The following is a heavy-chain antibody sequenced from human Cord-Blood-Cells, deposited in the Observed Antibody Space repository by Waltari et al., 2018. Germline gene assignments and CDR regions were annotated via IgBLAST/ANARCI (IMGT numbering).Heavy chain of an antibody. CDR1: GGTFSSYP. V-gene: IGHV1-69*09. D-gene: IGHD1-20*01. CDR3: ARESGYNWNNNWFDP. CDR2: IIPILGIA. J-gene: IGHJ5*02. Sequence: QVQLVQSGAEVKKPGSSVKVSCKASGGTFSSYPISWLRQAPGQGLAWMGRIIPILGIANYAQKFQGRVTITADKSTSTAYMELSSLRSEDTAVYYCARESGYNWNNNWFDPWGQGTLVTVSS.